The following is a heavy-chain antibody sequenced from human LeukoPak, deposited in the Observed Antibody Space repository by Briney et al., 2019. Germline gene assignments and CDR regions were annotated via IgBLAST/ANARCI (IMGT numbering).Heavy chain of an antibody. V-gene: IGHV1-18*01. D-gene: IGHD3-10*01. CDR2: ISANNGGT. CDR1: GYTFSYYG. Sequence: ASVKVSCKASGYTFSYYGINWVRQAPGQGLEWMGWISANNGGTNNAQKLQGRVTMTTDTSTNTAYMELRSLTSDDTAVYYCARDRFGEVSEFDPWGQGTLVTVFS. J-gene: IGHJ5*02. CDR3: ARDRFGEVSEFDP.